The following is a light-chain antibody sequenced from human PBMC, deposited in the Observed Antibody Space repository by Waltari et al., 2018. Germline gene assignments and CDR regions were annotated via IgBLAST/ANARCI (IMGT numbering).Light chain of an antibody. V-gene: IGLV1-47*01. CDR2: RNA. CDR1: YSNVGNNV. Sequence: QSILTQPPSASGTPGQRVTTSCSGTYSNVGNNVVNWYQQLPGTVPKLLFYRNAQRPSGVPDRFSGSKSGTSASLAICGLRSEDDAHYFCASWDDSPSGRWVFGGGTKVTVL. CDR3: ASWDDSPSGRWV. J-gene: IGLJ3*02.